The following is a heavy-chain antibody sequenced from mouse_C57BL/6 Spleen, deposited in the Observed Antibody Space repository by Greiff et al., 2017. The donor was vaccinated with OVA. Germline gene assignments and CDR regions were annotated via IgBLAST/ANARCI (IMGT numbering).Heavy chain of an antibody. CDR3: ATTVVATPSWFAY. Sequence: VQLKESGPVLVKPGASVKMSCKASGYTFTDYYMNWVKQSHGKSLEWIGVINPYNGGTSYNQKFKGKATLTVDKSSSTAYMELNSLTSEDSAVYYCATTVVATPSWFAYWGQGTLVTVSA. CDR1: GYTFTDYY. J-gene: IGHJ3*01. D-gene: IGHD1-1*01. V-gene: IGHV1-19*01. CDR2: INPYNGGT.